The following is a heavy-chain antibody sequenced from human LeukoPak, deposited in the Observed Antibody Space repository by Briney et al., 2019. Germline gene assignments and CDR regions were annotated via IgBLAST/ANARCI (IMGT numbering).Heavy chain of an antibody. CDR1: GFTFSSYA. V-gene: IGHV3-23*01. J-gene: IGHJ6*02. D-gene: IGHD3-22*01. Sequence: GGSLRLPCAASGFTFSSYAMSWVRQAPGKGLEWVSAISGSGGSTYYADSVKGRFTISRDNSKNTLYLQMNSLRAEDTAVYYCAKGGVHSSGYYPFSTYGMDVWGQGTTVTVSS. CDR2: ISGSGGST. CDR3: AKGGVHSSGYYPFSTYGMDV.